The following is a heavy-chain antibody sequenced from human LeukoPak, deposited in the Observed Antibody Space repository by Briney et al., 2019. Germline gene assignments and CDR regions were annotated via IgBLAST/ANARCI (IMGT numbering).Heavy chain of an antibody. CDR3: ARRRRDYDSSGYYSY. V-gene: IGHV4-59*08. J-gene: IGHJ4*02. CDR1: GGSISTYY. D-gene: IGHD3-22*01. CDR2: IRYSGST. Sequence: SETLSLTCSVSGGSISTYYWNWIRQPPGKGLEYIGNIRYSGSTNYSPSLKSRVTISVDTSKNQFSLKLSSVTAADTAVYYCARRRRDYDSSGYYSYWGQGTLVTVSS.